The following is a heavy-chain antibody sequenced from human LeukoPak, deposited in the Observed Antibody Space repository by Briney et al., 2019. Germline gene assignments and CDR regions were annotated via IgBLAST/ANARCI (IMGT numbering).Heavy chain of an antibody. J-gene: IGHJ6*02. D-gene: IGHD3-10*01. CDR3: ARTSRHYYGSGTNLTPWPAGMDV. Sequence: SETLSLTCTVSGGSMSGFFWTWIRQPTGKELEWFGSIYYSGSSTKYNPSLKSRVTVSVDTSKSQFFLKLNSATAADTAVYFCARTSRHYYGSGTNLTPWPAGMDVWGQGTTVTVSS. V-gene: IGHV4-59*01. CDR2: IYYSGSST. CDR1: GGSMSGFF.